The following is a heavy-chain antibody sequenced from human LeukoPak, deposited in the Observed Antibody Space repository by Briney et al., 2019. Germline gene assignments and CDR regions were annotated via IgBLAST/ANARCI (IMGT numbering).Heavy chain of an antibody. CDR1: GYTLTSYG. CDR3: ARVPWPYYFDY. J-gene: IGHJ4*02. V-gene: IGHV1-2*02. CDR2: INPNSGGT. D-gene: IGHD3-16*01. Sequence: ASVKVSCKASGYTLTSYGISWVRQAPGQGLEWMGWINPNSGGTYYVQKFQGRVTMTRDTSISTAYMDLSRLGSDYTAVFYCARVPWPYYFDYWGQGTLVTVSS.